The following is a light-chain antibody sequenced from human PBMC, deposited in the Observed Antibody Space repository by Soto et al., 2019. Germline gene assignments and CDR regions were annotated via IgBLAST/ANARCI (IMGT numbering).Light chain of an antibody. CDR3: QQYNKWRYT. CDR2: GAS. CDR1: QSLSSN. V-gene: IGKV3-15*01. Sequence: EIVMTQSPATLSVSPGERATLSCRASQSLSSNLAWYQQRPGQAPRLLIFGASTRATGIPARFSGSGSGTEFTLTISSLQSEDFAVYYCQQYNKWRYTFGQGTKLEIK. J-gene: IGKJ2*01.